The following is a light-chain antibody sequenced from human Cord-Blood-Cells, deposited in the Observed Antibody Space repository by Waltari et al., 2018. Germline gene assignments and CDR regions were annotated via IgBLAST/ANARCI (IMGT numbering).Light chain of an antibody. CDR1: SSDVGGYNY. CDR2: EVS. CDR3: SSYAGSNNFEV. J-gene: IGLJ3*02. Sequence: QPALTQPPSASGSPGQSVTISCTGTSSDVGGYNYVSWNQQHPGKAPKLMIYEVSNRPSGVPDRFSGSKSGNTASLTVSGLQAEDEADYYCSSYAGSNNFEVFGGGTKLTVL. V-gene: IGLV2-8*01.